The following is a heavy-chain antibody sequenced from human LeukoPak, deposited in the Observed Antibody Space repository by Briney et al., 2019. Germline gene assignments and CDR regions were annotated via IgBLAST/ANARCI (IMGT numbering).Heavy chain of an antibody. CDR1: GGSISSSY. J-gene: IGHJ4*02. CDR2: IYYSGNT. D-gene: IGHD6-13*01. Sequence: SETLSLTCTVSGGSISSSYWSWIRQPPGKGLEWIGYIYYSGNTNYNPSLKSRVTISVDTSKNQFSLKLSSVTAADTAVYYCARAKGGGYSSSWPLDYWGQGTLVTVSS. CDR3: ARAKGGGYSSSWPLDY. V-gene: IGHV4-59*12.